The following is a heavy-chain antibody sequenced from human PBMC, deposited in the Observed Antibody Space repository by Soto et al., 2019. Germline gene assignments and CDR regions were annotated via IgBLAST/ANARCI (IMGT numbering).Heavy chain of an antibody. D-gene: IGHD3-10*01. CDR2: IHYSAST. J-gene: IGHJ5*02. Sequence: SETPSLTCTDSGRSISSSTKYWGWIRHPPVKGLEYIGSIHYSASTYYSPSLKSRVSISVDTSKDQFSLRLSSVTAADTAIYYCARHAKGYYASGSYDYWFDPWGQGPLVTVS. CDR1: GRSISSSTKY. CDR3: ARHAKGYYASGSYDYWFDP. V-gene: IGHV4-39*01.